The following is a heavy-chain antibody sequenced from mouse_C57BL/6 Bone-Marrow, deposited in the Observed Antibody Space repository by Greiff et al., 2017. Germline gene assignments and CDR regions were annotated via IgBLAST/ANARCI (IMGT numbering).Heavy chain of an antibody. Sequence: EVQLQQSGPELVKPGASVKMSCKASGYTFTDYNMHWVKQSHGKSLEWIGYINPNNGGTSYNQKFKGKATLTVNKSSSTAYMELRSLTSEDSAVYYGVSYGSSYGYAMDYWGQGTSVTVSS. J-gene: IGHJ4*01. CDR1: GYTFTDYN. D-gene: IGHD1-1*01. V-gene: IGHV1-22*01. CDR2: INPNNGGT. CDR3: VSYGSSYGYAMDY.